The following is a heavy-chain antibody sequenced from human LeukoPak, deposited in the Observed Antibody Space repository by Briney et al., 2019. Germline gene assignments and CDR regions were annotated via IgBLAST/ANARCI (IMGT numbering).Heavy chain of an antibody. D-gene: IGHD2-15*01. J-gene: IGHJ4*01. CDR2: IYHTGST. CDR3: ARNLGRAAFDS. V-gene: IGHV4-39*01. Sequence: SETLSLTCTVSGASISSSTYYWGWIRQVPGKGLEWIATIYHTGSTFYNPSLKSRVTISVDTSQSQFSLRLTAVTAADMAVYYCARNLGRAAFDSWDQGTLVTVSS. CDR1: GASISSSTYY.